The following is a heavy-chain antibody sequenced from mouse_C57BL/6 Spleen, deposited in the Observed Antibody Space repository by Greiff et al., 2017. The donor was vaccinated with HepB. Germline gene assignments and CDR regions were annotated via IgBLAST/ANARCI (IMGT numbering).Heavy chain of an antibody. J-gene: IGHJ2*01. CDR1: GYTFTSYW. CDR3: ITTVVARGVFDY. D-gene: IGHD1-1*01. CDR2: IDPSDSYT. Sequence: VQLQQPGAELVRPGTSVKLSCKASGYTFTSYWMHWVKQRPGQGLEWIGVIDPSDSYTNYKQKFKGKATLTVDTSSSTAYMQLSSLTSEDSAVYYCITTVVARGVFDYWGQGTTLTVSS. V-gene: IGHV1-59*01.